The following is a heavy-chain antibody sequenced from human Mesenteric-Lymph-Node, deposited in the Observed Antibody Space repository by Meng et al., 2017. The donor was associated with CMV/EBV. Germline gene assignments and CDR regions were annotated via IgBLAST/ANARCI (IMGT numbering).Heavy chain of an antibody. CDR1: GSTFPASF. J-gene: IGHJ4*02. CDR3: AGDRGIVVDNLPFDY. V-gene: IGHV1-69*04. Sequence: SGSTFPASFIHWVRQAPGQGLEWMGRIIPILGIANYAQKFQGRVTITADKSTSTAYMELSSLRSEDTAVYYCAGDRGIVVDNLPFDYWGQGTLVTVSS. D-gene: IGHD2-21*01. CDR2: IIPILGIA.